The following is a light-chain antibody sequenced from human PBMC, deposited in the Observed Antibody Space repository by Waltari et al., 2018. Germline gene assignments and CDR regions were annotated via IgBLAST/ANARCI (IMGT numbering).Light chain of an antibody. J-gene: IGKJ2*01. CDR3: QQYYSSTYT. CDR2: WAS. V-gene: IGKV4-1*01. Sequence: DIVMAQSPDSLAVSLGERATINCKSSQSVLYTSNNKNYLAWYQHKPGQPPKLRIYWASTREFGVPDRFSGSGSGTDFTLTISSLQAEDVAVYYCQQYYSSTYTFGQGTKLEIK. CDR1: QSVLYTSNNKNY.